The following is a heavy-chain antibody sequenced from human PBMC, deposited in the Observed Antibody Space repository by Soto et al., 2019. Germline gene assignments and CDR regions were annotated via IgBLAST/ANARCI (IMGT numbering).Heavy chain of an antibody. D-gene: IGHD3-22*01. CDR3: ARVGYYYDSSGYQGAFDI. J-gene: IGHJ3*02. CDR2: IYPGDSDT. V-gene: IGHV5-51*01. CDR1: GYSFTSYW. Sequence: GESLKISCKGSGYSFTSYWIGWVRQIPGKGLEWMGIIYPGDSDTRYSPSFQGQVTISTDKSISTAYLQWSSLKASDTAMYYCARVGYYYDSSGYQGAFDIWGQGTMVTVSS.